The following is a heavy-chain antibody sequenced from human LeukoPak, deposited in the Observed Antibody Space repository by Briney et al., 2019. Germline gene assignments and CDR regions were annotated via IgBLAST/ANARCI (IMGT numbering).Heavy chain of an antibody. D-gene: IGHD6-19*01. CDR3: ARSSGWYRIFDY. CDR1: GGSISTSNYY. CDR2: IFYSGST. Sequence: PSETLSLTCTVSGGSISTSNYYWGWTRQPPGKGLEWIGNIFYSGSTYYSPSLKSRVTISLDTSKNQFSLKLSSVTAADTAVYYCARSSGWYRIFDYWGQGTLVTVSS. V-gene: IGHV4-39*07. J-gene: IGHJ4*02.